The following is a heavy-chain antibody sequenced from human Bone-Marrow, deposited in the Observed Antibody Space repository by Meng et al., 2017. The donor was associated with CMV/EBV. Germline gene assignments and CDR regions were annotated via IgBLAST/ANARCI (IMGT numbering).Heavy chain of an antibody. CDR2: ISSSSSYI. J-gene: IGHJ4*02. CDR3: ARLWTFDDY. V-gene: IGHV3-21*01. D-gene: IGHD3/OR15-3a*01. Sequence: GESLKISCAASGFTFSSYSMNWVRQAPGKGLEWVSSISSSSSYIYYADSVKGRFTISRDNAKNSLYLQMNSLRAEDTAVYYCARLWTFDDYWVEGPLVTVSS. CDR1: GFTFSSYS.